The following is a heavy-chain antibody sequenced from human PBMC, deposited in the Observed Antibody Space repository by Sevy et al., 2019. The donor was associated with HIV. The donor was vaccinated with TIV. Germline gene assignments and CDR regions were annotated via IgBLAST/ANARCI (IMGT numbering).Heavy chain of an antibody. Sequence: GGSLRLSCEASRLIFDTYAMHWVRQAPGQGLEWVAVLSYDGSDKHYADAVEGRFTISRDNSKNLLYLQMNSLRTDDTAVYYCAIVDYRSGWYGFVDYWGQGTPVTVSS. CDR3: AIVDYRSGWYGFVDY. CDR1: RLIFDTYA. CDR2: LSYDGSDK. J-gene: IGHJ4*02. V-gene: IGHV3-30*04. D-gene: IGHD6-19*01.